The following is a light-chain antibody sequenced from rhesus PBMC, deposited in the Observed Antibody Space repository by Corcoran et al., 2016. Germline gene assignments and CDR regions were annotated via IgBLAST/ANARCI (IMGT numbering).Light chain of an antibody. Sequence: EIVMTQSPATLSLSPGETATISCRTSQSVSSYVAWYQQKPGKAPRLLIYAASSRATGIPGRFIGSGSGTDFSLTISSLEPEDFAVYYCQETSNLSRTFGQGTKVEIK. CDR3: QETSNLSRT. CDR1: QSVSSY. V-gene: IGKV3-31*02. J-gene: IGKJ1*01. CDR2: AAS.